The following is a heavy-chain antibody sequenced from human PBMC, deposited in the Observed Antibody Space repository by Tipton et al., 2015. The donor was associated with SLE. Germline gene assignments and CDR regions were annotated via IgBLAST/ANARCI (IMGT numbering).Heavy chain of an antibody. Sequence: TLSLTCAVSRYSINSGYYWGWIRQPPGMGLEWVATIYHSGRTNDNPSLKSRVTASLDTSKNQFSLRLSSVTAADTAVYYCARHRVGATGYGMDVWGQGTTVTASS. CDR2: IYHSGRT. CDR3: ARHRVGATGYGMDV. CDR1: RYSINSGYY. V-gene: IGHV4-38-2*01. D-gene: IGHD1-26*01. J-gene: IGHJ6*02.